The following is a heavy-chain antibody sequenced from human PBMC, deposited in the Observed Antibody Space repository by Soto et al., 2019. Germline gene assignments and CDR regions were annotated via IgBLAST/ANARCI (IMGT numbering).Heavy chain of an antibody. CDR2: IYSDGTST. Sequence: EVQLVESGGGLVQPGESLRLSCAASGFTFDYYWMHWVRQAPGKGLVWVSRIYSDGTSTTYADSVKVRFTISRDNAKNTLSLQMNSLRADDTAVYYCARGDRGAFDLWGQGTVVTVSS. D-gene: IGHD1-26*01. CDR1: GFTFDYYW. CDR3: ARGDRGAFDL. J-gene: IGHJ3*01. V-gene: IGHV3-74*01.